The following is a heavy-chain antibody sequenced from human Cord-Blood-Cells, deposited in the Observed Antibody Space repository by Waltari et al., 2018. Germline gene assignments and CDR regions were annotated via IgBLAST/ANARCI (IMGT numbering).Heavy chain of an antibody. CDR1: GFTLSSYS. D-gene: IGHD3-3*01. CDR3: ARADDFWSGYYYYYYGMDV. Sequence: EVQLVESGGGLVKPGGSLRLSCAASGFTLSSYSMNWVRQAPGKGLEWVSSISSSSSYIYYADSVKGRFTISRDNAKNSLYLQMNSLRAEDTAVYYCARADDFWSGYYYYYYGMDVWGQGTTVTVSS. V-gene: IGHV3-21*01. CDR2: ISSSSSYI. J-gene: IGHJ6*02.